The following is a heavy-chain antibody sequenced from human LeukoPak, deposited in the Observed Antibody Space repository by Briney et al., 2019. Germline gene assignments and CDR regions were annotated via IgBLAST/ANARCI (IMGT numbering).Heavy chain of an antibody. CDR1: GFTFSSYG. CDR3: ARGFNYDSSGYYYTDFDY. D-gene: IGHD3-22*01. CDR2: IWYDGSNK. J-gene: IGHJ4*02. V-gene: IGHV3-33*08. Sequence: GGSLRLSCAASGFTFSSYGMHWVRQAPGKGLEWVAVIWYDGSNKYYADSVKGRFTISRDNSKNTLYLQMNSLRAEDTAVYYCARGFNYDSSGYYYTDFDYWGQGTLVTVSS.